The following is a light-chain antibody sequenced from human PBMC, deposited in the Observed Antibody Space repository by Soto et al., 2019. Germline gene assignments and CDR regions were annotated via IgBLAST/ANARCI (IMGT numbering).Light chain of an antibody. CDR1: QSVSSSY. CDR3: QQYGRT. Sequence: EIVLTQSPGTLSLSPGERATLSCRASQSVSSSYLAWYQQKPGQAPRLLFYGASSRATVIPDRFSGSGSGTDFTLTISRLEPEDFAVYYCQQYGRTFGQGTKVEIK. J-gene: IGKJ1*01. CDR2: GAS. V-gene: IGKV3-20*01.